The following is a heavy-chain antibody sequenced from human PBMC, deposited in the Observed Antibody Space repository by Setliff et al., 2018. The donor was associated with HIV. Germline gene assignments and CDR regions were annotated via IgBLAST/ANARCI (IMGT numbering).Heavy chain of an antibody. Sequence: ASVKVSCKASGYTLIDYYMHWVRQAPGQGLEWMGMINPSGGSTSYAQNFQGRVTMTRDTSTHTVYMELTSLRSDDTAVYYCAKDDRYYYDTSGSPSNWFDPWGQGTLVTVSS. CDR1: GYTLIDYY. CDR2: INPSGGST. D-gene: IGHD3-22*01. J-gene: IGHJ5*02. V-gene: IGHV1-46*01. CDR3: AKDDRYYYDTSGSPSNWFDP.